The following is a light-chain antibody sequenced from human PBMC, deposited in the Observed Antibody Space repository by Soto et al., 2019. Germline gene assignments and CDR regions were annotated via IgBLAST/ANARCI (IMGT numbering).Light chain of an antibody. CDR3: CSYATYSTVK. J-gene: IGLJ2*01. Sequence: QSVLTQPPSVSGAPGQRVTISCTGSSSNIGSGYDVHWYQQLPGTAPKLLIYGNNNRPSGVPDRFSGSKSGTSASLAITGLQAEDEADYYCCSYATYSTVKFGGGTKLTVL. V-gene: IGLV1-40*01. CDR1: SSNIGSGYD. CDR2: GNN.